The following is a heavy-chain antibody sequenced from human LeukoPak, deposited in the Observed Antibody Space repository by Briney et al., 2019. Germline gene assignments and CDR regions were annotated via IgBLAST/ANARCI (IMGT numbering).Heavy chain of an antibody. CDR2: IPYSGST. D-gene: IGHD7-27*01. V-gene: IGHV4-39*07. CDR1: GDSISSSSYY. J-gene: IGHJ4*02. Sequence: PSETLSLTCTVSGDSISSSSYYWGWIRQPPGKGLEWIGSIPYSGSTYYNPSLKSRLTISVDTSKNQFSLKLSSVTAADTAVYYCAREKLGELDYWGQGTLVTVSS. CDR3: AREKLGELDY.